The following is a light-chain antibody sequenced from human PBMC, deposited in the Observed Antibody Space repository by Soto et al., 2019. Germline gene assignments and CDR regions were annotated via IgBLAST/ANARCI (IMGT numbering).Light chain of an antibody. CDR3: QQRFSSPRT. J-gene: IGKJ1*01. Sequence: DIQMTQSPSSLSASVGDRVTITCRASQSISTFLNWYQQKPGNAPKSLIYAASNLQSGVPSRFSGSGSGTDFTLTISSLQPEDFATYYCQQRFSSPRTFGPGTKVDIK. CDR1: QSISTF. CDR2: AAS. V-gene: IGKV1-39*01.